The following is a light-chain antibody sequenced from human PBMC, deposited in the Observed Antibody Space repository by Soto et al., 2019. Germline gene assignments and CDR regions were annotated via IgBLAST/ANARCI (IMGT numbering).Light chain of an antibody. J-gene: IGKJ1*01. CDR1: QSVTDN. CDR3: QQSNSWPRT. V-gene: IGKV3-15*01. Sequence: DIEMTQSPATLSVSPGERATLSCRASQSVTDNLAWYQHKPGQAPRLLIYGASTRASGIPARFSGSGSGTDFTLTISSLQSEDFAVHHCQQSNSWPRTFGQGTKVDSK. CDR2: GAS.